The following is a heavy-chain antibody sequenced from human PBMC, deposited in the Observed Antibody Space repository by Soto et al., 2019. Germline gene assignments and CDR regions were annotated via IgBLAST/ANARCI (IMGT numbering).Heavy chain of an antibody. CDR2: ISWNSGSI. D-gene: IGHD4-17*01. V-gene: IGHV3-9*01. J-gene: IGHJ4*02. Sequence: EVQLVESGGGLVQPGRSLRLSCAASGFTFDDYAMHWVRQAPGKGLEWVSGISWNSGSIGYADSVKGRFTISRDNAKNSLYLQMNSLRAEDTALYYCAKDYSHYGGNFVFVYWGQGTLVTVSS. CDR1: GFTFDDYA. CDR3: AKDYSHYGGNFVFVY.